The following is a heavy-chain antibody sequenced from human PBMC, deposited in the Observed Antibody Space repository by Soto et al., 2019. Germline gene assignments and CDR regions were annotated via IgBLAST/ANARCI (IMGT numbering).Heavy chain of an antibody. J-gene: IGHJ4*02. V-gene: IGHV2-26*01. CDR3: ARIRCVRGYCSGGSCYWLDY. CDR1: GFSLSNARMG. Sequence: QVTLKESGPVLVKPTETLTLTCTVSGFSLSNARMGVSWIRQPPGKALEWLAHIFSNDEKSYSTSLKSRLTISKDTSTSQVLLTMTNMDPVDTATYYCARIRCVRGYCSGGSCYWLDYWGQGTLVTVSS. CDR2: IFSNDEK. D-gene: IGHD2-15*01.